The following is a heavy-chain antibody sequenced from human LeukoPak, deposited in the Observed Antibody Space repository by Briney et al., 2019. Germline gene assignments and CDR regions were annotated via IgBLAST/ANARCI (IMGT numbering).Heavy chain of an antibody. CDR1: GYSFTTYW. CDR2: IDPSDSYT. D-gene: IGHD3-22*01. Sequence: GETLKISCKGSGYSFTTYWISWVRQMPGKGLEWMGRIDPSDSYTNYSPSFQGHVTISVDKSISTAYLQWSSLKASDTAMYYCARQGGFYDNRGYNDAFDIWGQGTVVTVSS. CDR3: ARQGGFYDNRGYNDAFDI. V-gene: IGHV5-10-1*01. J-gene: IGHJ3*02.